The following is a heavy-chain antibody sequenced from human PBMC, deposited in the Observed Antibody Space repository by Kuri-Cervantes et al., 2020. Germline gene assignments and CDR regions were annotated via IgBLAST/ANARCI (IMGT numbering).Heavy chain of an antibody. CDR1: GFTFSSYW. Sequence: GESLKISCAASGFTFSSYWMSWVCQAPGKGLEWVANIKQDGSEKYYVDSVKGRFTISRDNSKNTLYLQMINLRAEDTAVYYCARDRRITAAADYYFDYWGQGTLVTVSS. V-gene: IGHV3-7*01. J-gene: IGHJ4*02. CDR3: ARDRRITAAADYYFDY. CDR2: IKQDGSEK. D-gene: IGHD6-13*01.